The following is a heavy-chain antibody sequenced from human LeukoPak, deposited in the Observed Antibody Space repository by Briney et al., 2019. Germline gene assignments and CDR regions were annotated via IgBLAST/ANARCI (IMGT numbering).Heavy chain of an antibody. V-gene: IGHV1-24*01. CDR3: ATESYCGGDCYSDDAFDI. CDR1: GYTLTELS. D-gene: IGHD2-21*01. Sequence: ASVKVSCKVSGYTLTELSMHWVRQAPGKGLEWMGGFDPEDGETIYAQKFQGRVTMTEDTSTDTAYMELSSLRPEDTAVYYCATESYCGGDCYSDDAFDIWGQGTMVTVSS. J-gene: IGHJ3*02. CDR2: FDPEDGET.